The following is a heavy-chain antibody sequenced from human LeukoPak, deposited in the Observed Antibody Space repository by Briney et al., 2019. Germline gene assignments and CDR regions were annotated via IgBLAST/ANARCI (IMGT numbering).Heavy chain of an antibody. Sequence: GGSLRLSCAASGFTFSTYDMHWVRQVTGKGLEWVSVINTAGDTYYAASVKGRFTISRENAKNSLYLQMNSLRAGDTAVYYCTGGVEGGLGPWGQGTLVTVSS. CDR3: TGGVEGGLGP. V-gene: IGHV3-13*01. D-gene: IGHD3-3*01. CDR1: GFTFSTYD. CDR2: INTAGDT. J-gene: IGHJ5*02.